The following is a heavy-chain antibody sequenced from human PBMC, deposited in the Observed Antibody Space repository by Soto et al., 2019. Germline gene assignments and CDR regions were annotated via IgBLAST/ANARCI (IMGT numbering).Heavy chain of an antibody. V-gene: IGHV1-69*13. J-gene: IGHJ6*02. CDR2: IIPIFGTA. CDR3: ASQGDYYDSSCYYQRNYYYYGMDV. CDR1: GGTFSSYA. Sequence: SVKVSCKASGGTFSSYAISWVRQAPGQGLEWMGGIIPIFGTANYAQKFQGRVTITADESTSTAYMELSSLRSEDTAAYYCASQGDYYDSSCYYQRNYYYYGMDVWGQGTKVTVSS. D-gene: IGHD3-22*01.